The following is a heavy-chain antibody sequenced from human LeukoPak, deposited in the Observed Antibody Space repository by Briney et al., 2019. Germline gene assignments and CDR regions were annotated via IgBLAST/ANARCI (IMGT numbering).Heavy chain of an antibody. CDR1: GYTFTGYY. Sequence: GASVKVSCKASGYTFTGYYMHWVRQAPGQGLEWMGWINPNSGGTNYAQKFQGRVTMTRDTSISTAYMELSRLRSGDTAVYYCAGDPIQVVVPAAIGWFDPWGQGTLVTVSS. D-gene: IGHD2-2*01. J-gene: IGHJ5*02. CDR3: AGDPIQVVVPAAIGWFDP. CDR2: INPNSGGT. V-gene: IGHV1-2*02.